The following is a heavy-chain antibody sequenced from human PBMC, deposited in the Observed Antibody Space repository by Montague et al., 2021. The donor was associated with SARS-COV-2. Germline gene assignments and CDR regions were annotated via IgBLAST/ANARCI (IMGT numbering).Heavy chain of an antibody. D-gene: IGHD6-6*01. J-gene: IGHJ6*03. Sequence: SETLSLTCAVYGGSFSGYYWSWIRQPPGKGLEWIGEINHSGSTXXXPSXXXRVTISVDTSKNQFSLKLSSVTAADTAVYYCARGRSSRTHCYYMDVWGKGTTVTVSS. CDR1: GGSFSGYY. CDR2: INHSGST. CDR3: ARGRSSRTHCYYMDV. V-gene: IGHV4-34*01.